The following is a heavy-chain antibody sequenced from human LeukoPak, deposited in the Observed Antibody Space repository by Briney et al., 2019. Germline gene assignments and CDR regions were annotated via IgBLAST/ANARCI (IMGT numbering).Heavy chain of an antibody. CDR1: GFTFSNAW. V-gene: IGHV3-15*01. J-gene: IGHJ4*02. D-gene: IGHD5-12*01. CDR3: AHSGYDYRNYFDY. CDR2: IKSKTDGGTT. Sequence: PGGSLRLSCAASGFTFSNAWMSWVRQAPGKGLEWVGRIKSKTDGGTTDYAAPVKGRFTISRDNSKNTLYLQMNSLRAEDTAVYYCAHSGYDYRNYFDYWGQGTLVTVSS.